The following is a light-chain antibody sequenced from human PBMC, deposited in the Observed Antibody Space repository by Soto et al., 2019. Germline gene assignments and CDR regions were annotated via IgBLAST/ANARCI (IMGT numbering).Light chain of an antibody. CDR1: QSVSSK. V-gene: IGKV3-15*01. J-gene: IGKJ5*01. CDR2: GAS. CDR3: QQYNTWPPIT. Sequence: EIVMTQSPATLSVSPGERATLSCRASQSVSSKLAWYQQKPGQAPRLLIYGASTRATGIPARFSGSGSGTEFTPTISSLQSEDFAVYYCQQYNTWPPITFGQGTRLEIK.